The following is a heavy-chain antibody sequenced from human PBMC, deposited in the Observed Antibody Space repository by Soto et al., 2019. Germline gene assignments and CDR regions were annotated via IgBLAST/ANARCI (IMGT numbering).Heavy chain of an antibody. CDR1: GYSFTSYW. CDR2: IYPGDSDT. CDR3: ARLRLSDFWSGSTEDYGMDV. J-gene: IGHJ6*02. D-gene: IGHD3-3*01. V-gene: IGHV5-51*01. Sequence: GESLKISCNGSGYSFTSYWIGWVRQMPGKGLEWMGIIYPGDSDTRYSPSFQGQVTISADKSISTAYLQWSSLKASDTAMYYCARLRLSDFWSGSTEDYGMDVWGQGTTVTVSS.